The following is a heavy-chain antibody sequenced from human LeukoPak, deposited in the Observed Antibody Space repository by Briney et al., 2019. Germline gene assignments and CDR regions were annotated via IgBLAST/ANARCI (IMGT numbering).Heavy chain of an antibody. D-gene: IGHD4-11*01. CDR3: AREQHSNYNY. V-gene: IGHV3-7*01. CDR2: IKQDGSEK. Sequence: PGGSLRFSFAPPGSTFRSYWRAGFPQAPGKGREWVASIKQDGSEKFYMDSVKGRFTISKDNAKNSLYLQMNSLRVEHTAVYYCAREQHSNYNYWGQGTLVTVSS. J-gene: IGHJ4*02. CDR1: GSTFRSYW.